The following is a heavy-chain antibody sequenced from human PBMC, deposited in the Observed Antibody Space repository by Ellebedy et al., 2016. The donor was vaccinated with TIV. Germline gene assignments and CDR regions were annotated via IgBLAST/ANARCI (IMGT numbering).Heavy chain of an antibody. CDR3: AKDSPRSSGWYYSDY. D-gene: IGHD6-19*01. CDR1: GFTFSSYD. CDR2: INNSGGST. V-gene: IGHV3-23*01. Sequence: PGGSLRLSCAASGFTFSSYDMSWVRQAPGKGLEWVSGINNSGGSTNYADSVKGRLTISRDNSKNRLYLQMNSLRAEDTAVYYCAKDSPRSSGWYYSDYWGQGTLVTVSS. J-gene: IGHJ4*02.